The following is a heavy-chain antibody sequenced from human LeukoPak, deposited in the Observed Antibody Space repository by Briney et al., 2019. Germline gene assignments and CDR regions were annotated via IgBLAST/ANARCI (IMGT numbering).Heavy chain of an antibody. Sequence: SETLSLTCTVSGGSISSYYWSWIRQPPGKGLEWIGYIYYSGSTNYNPSLKSRVTISVDTSKNQFSLKLSSVTAADTVVYYCARGEMATIGGGDYWGQGTLVTVSS. CDR3: ARGEMATIGGGDY. V-gene: IGHV4-59*01. J-gene: IGHJ4*02. D-gene: IGHD5-24*01. CDR1: GGSISSYY. CDR2: IYYSGST.